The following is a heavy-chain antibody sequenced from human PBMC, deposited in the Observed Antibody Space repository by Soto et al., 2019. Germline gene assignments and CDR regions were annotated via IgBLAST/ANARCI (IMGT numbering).Heavy chain of an antibody. CDR2: TDPIDSDT. CDR1: AHSFNTNW. Sequence: VHAVKISYNACAHSFNTNWIAWLRERRGRPLEWTGITDPIDSDTRYSQSFKDEVTISVDGSVNSAFLQWSRLTASDTATSCCARRSAVPRFYYNGMDGWGQGTTVAVSS. D-gene: IGHD3-3*01. V-gene: IGHV5-51*01. CDR3: ARRSAVPRFYYNGMDG. J-gene: IGHJ6*01.